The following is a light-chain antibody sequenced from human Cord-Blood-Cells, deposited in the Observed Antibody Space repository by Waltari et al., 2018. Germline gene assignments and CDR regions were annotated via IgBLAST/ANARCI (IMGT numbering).Light chain of an antibody. J-gene: IGLJ3*02. V-gene: IGLV1-40*01. CDR3: QSYDSSPSGSV. CDR2: GNS. Sequence: QSVLTQPPSVSGAPGQRVTISCTGSSSNIGAGYAVNWYQQLPGTAPKLLIYGNSNRPSGVPDRFSGSKSGTSASLAITGLQAEDEADYYCQSYDSSPSGSVFGGGTKLTVL. CDR1: SSNIGAGYA.